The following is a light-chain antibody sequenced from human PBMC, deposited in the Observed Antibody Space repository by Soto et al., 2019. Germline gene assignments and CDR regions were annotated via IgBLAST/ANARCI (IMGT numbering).Light chain of an antibody. CDR1: QSISDW. Sequence: DIQMTQSPSTLSASVGDRVTITCRANQSISDWLAWYQQKPGKAPNLLIYDASNWESGVPSRFSGSGSGTEFTLTISGLQPDDFATYYCQQYNSSPLTFGGGTKMEIK. CDR2: DAS. J-gene: IGKJ4*01. V-gene: IGKV1-5*01. CDR3: QQYNSSPLT.